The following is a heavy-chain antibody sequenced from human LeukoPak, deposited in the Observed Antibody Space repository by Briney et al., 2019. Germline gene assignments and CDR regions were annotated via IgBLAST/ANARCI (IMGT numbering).Heavy chain of an antibody. J-gene: IGHJ6*03. Sequence: GGSLRLSCAASGFTFSSYSMNWVRQAPGKGLEWVSSISSSSSYIYYADSVKGRSTISRDNAKNSLYLEMNSLRAEDTAVYYCARCEEEYYDFWSGYYRGYYYYMDVWGKGTTVTVSS. CDR1: GFTFSSYS. CDR2: ISSSSSYI. V-gene: IGHV3-21*01. D-gene: IGHD3-3*01. CDR3: ARCEEEYYDFWSGYYRGYYYYMDV.